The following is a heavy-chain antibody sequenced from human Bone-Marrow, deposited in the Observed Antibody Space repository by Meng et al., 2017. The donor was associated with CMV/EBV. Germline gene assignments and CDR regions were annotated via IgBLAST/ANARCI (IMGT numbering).Heavy chain of an antibody. Sequence: NASGYTFTSYDVTWVRQATGQGLGWMGWMNPNSGNTGYAQKFQGRVTMTRNTSISTAYMELSSLRAEDTAVYYCARTPGVTAPGTQAWGQGTLVTVSS. D-gene: IGHD6-13*01. CDR3: ARTPGVTAPGTQA. CDR1: GYTFTSYD. CDR2: MNPNSGNT. V-gene: IGHV1-8*01. J-gene: IGHJ5*02.